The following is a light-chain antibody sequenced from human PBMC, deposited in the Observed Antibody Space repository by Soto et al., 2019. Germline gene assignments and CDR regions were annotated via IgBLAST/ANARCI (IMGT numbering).Light chain of an antibody. J-gene: IGLJ1*01. Sequence: QSALTQPASVSGSPGQSITISCTGTSNDIGGYNYVSWYQHRPAKAPKLMIYEVSNRPSGVSSRFSGSKSGNTASLTISGLQAEDEADYYCSSYTSSSTPLYVFGTGTKLTVL. CDR3: SSYTSSSTPLYV. CDR1: SNDIGGYNY. CDR2: EVS. V-gene: IGLV2-14*01.